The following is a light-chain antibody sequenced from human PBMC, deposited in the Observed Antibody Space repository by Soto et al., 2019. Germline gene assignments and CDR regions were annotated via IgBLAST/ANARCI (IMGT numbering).Light chain of an antibody. J-gene: IGKJ1*01. CDR3: QQRSNWPTGT. CDR1: QSVSSY. V-gene: IGKV3-11*01. Sequence: EIVLTQSPATLSLSPGERATLSCRASQSVSSYLAWYQQKPGQAPRLLIYDASNRATGIPARFSGRGSGTDFTLTFSCLELEDFAVYYCQQRSNWPTGTFGQGTKV. CDR2: DAS.